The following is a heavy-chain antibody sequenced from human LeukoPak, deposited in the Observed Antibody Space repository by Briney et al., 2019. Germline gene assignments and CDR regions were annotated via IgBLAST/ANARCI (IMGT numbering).Heavy chain of an antibody. CDR1: GGTFSSYT. CDR3: AKFGGDFWSGFDTINGMDV. V-gene: IGHV1-69*02. D-gene: IGHD3-3*01. CDR2: IIPILGIT. Sequence: GASVKVSCKASGGTFSSYTISWVRQAPGQGLEWMGRIIPILGITNYAQKFQGRVTITADKSTNTAYMELSSLASEDTAVYYCAKFGGDFWSGFDTINGMDVWGQGSVVNVS. J-gene: IGHJ6*02.